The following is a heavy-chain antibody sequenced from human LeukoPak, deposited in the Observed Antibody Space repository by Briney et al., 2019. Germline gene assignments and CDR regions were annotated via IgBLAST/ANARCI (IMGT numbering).Heavy chain of an antibody. CDR2: IYYSGST. CDR1: GGSISSYY. J-gene: IGHJ3*02. Sequence: PSETLSLTRTVSGGSISSYYWSWIRQPPGKGLEWIGYIYYSGSTNYNPSLKSRVTISVDTSKNQFSLKLSSVTAADTAVYYCARMYYYDSSGYYYGVEAFDIWGQGTMVTVSS. CDR3: ARMYYYDSSGYYYGVEAFDI. D-gene: IGHD3-22*01. V-gene: IGHV4-59*01.